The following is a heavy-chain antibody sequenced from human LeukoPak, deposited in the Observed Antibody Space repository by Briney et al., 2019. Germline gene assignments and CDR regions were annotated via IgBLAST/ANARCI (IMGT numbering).Heavy chain of an antibody. J-gene: IGHJ4*02. D-gene: IGHD2-15*01. Sequence: ASVKVSCKASGYRFTTYGITWVRQAPGQGLEWMGWISAYSGHTIYAQKLQGRVTMTTDTSTTTAYMELRGLRSDDTAVYFCARDLGFCSGGSCPAPFDYWGQGTLVTVSS. CDR1: GYRFTTYG. CDR3: ARDLGFCSGGSCPAPFDY. V-gene: IGHV1-18*01. CDR2: ISAYSGHT.